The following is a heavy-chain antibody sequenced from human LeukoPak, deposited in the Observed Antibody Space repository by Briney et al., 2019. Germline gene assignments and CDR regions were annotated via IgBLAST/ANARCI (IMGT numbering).Heavy chain of an antibody. Sequence: QTGGSLRLPCSASGFTFSSYAMHWVRQAPGKGLEYVSAISSNGGRTYYADSVKGRFTISRDNSKNTLYLQMRSLRAEDTAVYYCVPIAVAGFFDYWGQGTLVTVSS. CDR2: ISSNGGRT. J-gene: IGHJ4*02. D-gene: IGHD6-19*01. CDR1: GFTFSSYA. V-gene: IGHV3-64D*09. CDR3: VPIAVAGFFDY.